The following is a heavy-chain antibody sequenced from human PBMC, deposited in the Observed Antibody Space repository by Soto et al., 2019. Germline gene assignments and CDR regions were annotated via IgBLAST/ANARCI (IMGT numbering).Heavy chain of an antibody. J-gene: IGHJ4*02. CDR1: GYTLTELS. Sequence: ASVKVSCKVSGYTLTELSMHWVRQAPGKGLEWMGGFDPEDGETIYAQKFQGRVTMTEDTSTDTAYMELSSLRSEDTAVYYCARGGSGSYSLFSRNYFDYWGQGTLVTVSS. V-gene: IGHV1-24*01. D-gene: IGHD2-15*01. CDR2: FDPEDGET. CDR3: ARGGSGSYSLFSRNYFDY.